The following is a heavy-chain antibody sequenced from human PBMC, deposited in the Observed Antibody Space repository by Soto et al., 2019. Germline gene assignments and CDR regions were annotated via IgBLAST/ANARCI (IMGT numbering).Heavy chain of an antibody. J-gene: IGHJ4*02. CDR2: IYYSGST. CDR3: ARRYDFWSGYYTIRFFDY. CDR1: GGSISSSSYY. V-gene: IGHV4-39*01. Sequence: PSETLSLTCTVSGGSISSSSYYWGWIRQPPGKGLEWIGSIYYSGSTYYNPSLKSRVTISVDTSKNQFSLKLSSVTAADTAVYYCARRYDFWSGYYTIRFFDYWGQGTLVTVSS. D-gene: IGHD3-3*01.